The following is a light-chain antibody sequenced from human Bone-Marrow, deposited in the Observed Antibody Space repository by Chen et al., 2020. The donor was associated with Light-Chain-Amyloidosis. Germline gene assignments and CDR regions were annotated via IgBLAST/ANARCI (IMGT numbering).Light chain of an antibody. CDR1: DLPTKY. Sequence: SYELTQPPSVSVSPGQTARITCSGDDLPTKYAYWYQQKPGQAPVLVIHRDTERPSGISERVSGSSSGPTATLTISGVQAEDEADYHCQSADSSVTNEVIFGGGTKLTVL. J-gene: IGLJ2*01. V-gene: IGLV3-25*03. CDR3: QSADSSVTNEVI. CDR2: RDT.